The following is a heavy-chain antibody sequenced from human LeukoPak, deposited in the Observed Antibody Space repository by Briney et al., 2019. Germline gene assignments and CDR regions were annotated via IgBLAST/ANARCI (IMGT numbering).Heavy chain of an antibody. CDR2: IYYSGST. Sequence: PSETLSLTCTVSGGSISSGGYYWSWIRQHPGKGLEWIGYIYYSGSTYYNPSLKSRVTISVDTSKNQFSLKLSSVTAADTAVYYCARGTEDIVLMVYAIGYYFDYWGQGTLVTVSS. J-gene: IGHJ4*02. D-gene: IGHD2-8*01. CDR3: ARGTEDIVLMVYAIGYYFDY. V-gene: IGHV4-31*03. CDR1: GGSISSGGYY.